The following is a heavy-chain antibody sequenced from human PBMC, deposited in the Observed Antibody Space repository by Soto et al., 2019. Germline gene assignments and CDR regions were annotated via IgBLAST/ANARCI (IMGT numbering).Heavy chain of an antibody. Sequence: SETLSLTCAVSGGSISCGVFSWSWIRQPPGKGLEWIGYILHTGGTQYNPSLKSRVSMSVDKSKNQFSLHLTSVTAADTAVYYCARLQFGEGFDYWGQGALVTVSS. CDR1: GGSISCGVFS. CDR2: ILHTGGT. V-gene: IGHV4-30-2*01. D-gene: IGHD3-10*01. J-gene: IGHJ4*02. CDR3: ARLQFGEGFDY.